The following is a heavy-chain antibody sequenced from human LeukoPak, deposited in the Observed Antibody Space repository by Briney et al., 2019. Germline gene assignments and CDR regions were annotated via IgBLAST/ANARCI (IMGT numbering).Heavy chain of an antibody. CDR1: GYSFTSYW. CDR2: IYPGDSDT. Sequence: SGESLKISCKGSGYSFTSYWINWVRQTPGKGLEWMGIIYPGDSDTRYSPSFEGQVTFSADKSISTAYLQWSSLKASDTGIYYCARPTGTGHFDYWGRGTLVTVSS. D-gene: IGHD2-8*02. V-gene: IGHV5-51*01. J-gene: IGHJ4*02. CDR3: ARPTGTGHFDY.